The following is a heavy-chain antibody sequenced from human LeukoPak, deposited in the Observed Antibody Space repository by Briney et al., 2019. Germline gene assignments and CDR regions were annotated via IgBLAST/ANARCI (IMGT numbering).Heavy chain of an antibody. CDR2: IYSSGST. CDR1: GGSTSGYY. D-gene: IGHD1-26*01. Sequence: PSETLSLTCTVSGGSTSGYYWSWIRQPPGKGLEWIGYIYSSGSTDYNPSLKSRVTISVDTSKNQFSLKLSSVTAADTAVYYCARHGGSYYPYWGQGTLVTVSS. CDR3: ARHGGSYYPY. J-gene: IGHJ4*02. V-gene: IGHV4-59*08.